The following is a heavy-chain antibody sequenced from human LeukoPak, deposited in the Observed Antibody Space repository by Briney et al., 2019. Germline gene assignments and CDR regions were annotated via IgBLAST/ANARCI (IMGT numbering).Heavy chain of an antibody. Sequence: PSETLSLTCTVSGGSISSSSYYWGWIRQPPGKGLEWIGSIYYSGSTYYNPSLKSRVTISVDTSKNRFSLKLSSVTAADTAVYYCASSVDSSGYYPLDYWGQGTLVTVSS. V-gene: IGHV4-39*01. J-gene: IGHJ4*02. CDR1: GGSISSSSYY. CDR3: ASSVDSSGYYPLDY. D-gene: IGHD3-22*01. CDR2: IYYSGST.